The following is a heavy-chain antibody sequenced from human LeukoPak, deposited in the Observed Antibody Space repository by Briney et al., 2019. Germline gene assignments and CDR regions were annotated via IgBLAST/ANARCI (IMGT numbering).Heavy chain of an antibody. CDR1: GYPFTSYG. Sequence: GASVQVSFKASGYPFTSYGISWVRQAPGQGLEWMGRIIPILGIANYAQKFQGRVTITADKSTSTAYMELSSLRSEDTAVYYCARDRLSIVATTSGYFDYWGQGTLVTVSS. J-gene: IGHJ4*02. CDR3: ARDRLSIVATTSGYFDY. V-gene: IGHV1-69*04. CDR2: IIPILGIA. D-gene: IGHD5-12*01.